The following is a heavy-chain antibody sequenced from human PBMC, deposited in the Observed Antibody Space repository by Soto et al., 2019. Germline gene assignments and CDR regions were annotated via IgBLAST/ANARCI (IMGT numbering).Heavy chain of an antibody. CDR2: IIPIFGTA. Sequence: GASVKVSCKASGGTFSSYAISWVRQAPGQGLEWMGGIIPIFGTANYAQKFQGRVTITADESTSTAYMELSSLRSEDTAVYYCARSVEGNLHPAFDYWGQGTLVTVSS. CDR1: GGTFSSYA. J-gene: IGHJ4*02. V-gene: IGHV1-69*13. CDR3: ARSVEGNLHPAFDY.